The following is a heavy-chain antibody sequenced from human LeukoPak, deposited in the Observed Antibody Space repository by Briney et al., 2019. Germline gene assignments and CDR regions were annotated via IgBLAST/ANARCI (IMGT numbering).Heavy chain of an antibody. V-gene: IGHV3-30*18. CDR1: GFTFSSYG. Sequence: GGSLRLSCAASGFTFSSYGMHWVRQAPGKGLEWVAVISYDGSNKYYADSVKGRFTVSRDNSKNTLYLQMNSLRAEDTAVYYCAKDRSYYDSSGYLSPNGYFDYWGQGTLVTVSS. CDR2: ISYDGSNK. J-gene: IGHJ4*02. D-gene: IGHD3-22*01. CDR3: AKDRSYYDSSGYLSPNGYFDY.